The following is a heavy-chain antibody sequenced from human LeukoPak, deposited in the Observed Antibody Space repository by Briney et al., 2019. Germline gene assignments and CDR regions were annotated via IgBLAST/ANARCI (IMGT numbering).Heavy chain of an antibody. V-gene: IGHV4-59*01. Sequence: PSETLSLTCTVSGGSISSYYWSWIRQPPGKGLEWIGYIYYSGSTNYNPSLKSRVTISVDTSKNQFSLKLSSVTAADTAVYYCARVEAQQLGEDAFDIWGQGTMVTVSS. CDR2: IYYSGST. D-gene: IGHD6-13*01. CDR1: GGSISSYY. CDR3: ARVEAQQLGEDAFDI. J-gene: IGHJ3*02.